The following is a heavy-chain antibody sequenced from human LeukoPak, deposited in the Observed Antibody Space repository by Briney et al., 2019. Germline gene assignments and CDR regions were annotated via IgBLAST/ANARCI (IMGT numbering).Heavy chain of an antibody. CDR1: GGSISSYY. CDR2: IYTSGST. Sequence: SETLSLTCTVSGGSISSYYWSWIRQPAGKGLEWIGRIYTSGSTNYNPSLKSRVTMSVDTSKNQFSLKLSSVTAADTAVYYCARADSSGYYYEVQRVDAFDIWGQGTMVTVSS. J-gene: IGHJ3*02. D-gene: IGHD3-22*01. V-gene: IGHV4-4*07. CDR3: ARADSSGYYYEVQRVDAFDI.